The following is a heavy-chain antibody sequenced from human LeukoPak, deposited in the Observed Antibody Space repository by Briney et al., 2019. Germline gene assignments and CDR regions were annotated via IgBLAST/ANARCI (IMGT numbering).Heavy chain of an antibody. CDR2: INPNSGGT. CDR1: GYTFTSYY. J-gene: IGHJ6*02. D-gene: IGHD3-10*01. Sequence: GASVKVSCKASGYTFTSYYMHWVRQAPGQGLEWMGWINPNSGGTNYAQKFQGRVTMTRDTSISTAYMELSRLRSDDTAVYYCARVGHYGSVYYYGMDVWGQGTTVTVSS. CDR3: ARVGHYGSVYYYGMDV. V-gene: IGHV1-2*02.